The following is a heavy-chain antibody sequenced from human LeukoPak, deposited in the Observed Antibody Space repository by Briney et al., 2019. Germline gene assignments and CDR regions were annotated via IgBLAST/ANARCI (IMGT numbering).Heavy chain of an antibody. D-gene: IGHD6-19*01. V-gene: IGHV3-23*01. CDR3: AKDHSAGFDY. CDR2: ISGSGGST. CDR1: GFTFSSYA. Sequence: GGSLRLSCAASGFTFSSYAMSWVRQAPGKGLEWVSAISGSGGSTYYAYSVKGRFTITRDNSKNTLYLQMNSLRAEDTAVYYCAKDHSAGFDYWGQGTLVTVSS. J-gene: IGHJ4*02.